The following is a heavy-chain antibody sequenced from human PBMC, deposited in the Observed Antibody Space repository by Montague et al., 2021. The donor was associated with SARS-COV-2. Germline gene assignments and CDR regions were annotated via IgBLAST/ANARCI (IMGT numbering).Heavy chain of an antibody. CDR2: IYYSGST. CDR1: GGSISSYY. J-gene: IGHJ4*02. CDR3: ARGFDY. Sequence: SETRSLTCTVSGGSISSYYWSWFRQPPGKGLEWIGYIYYSGSTNYNPSLKSRVTISVDTSKNQFSLKLSSVTAADTAVYYCARGFDYWGQGTLVTVSS. V-gene: IGHV4-59*08.